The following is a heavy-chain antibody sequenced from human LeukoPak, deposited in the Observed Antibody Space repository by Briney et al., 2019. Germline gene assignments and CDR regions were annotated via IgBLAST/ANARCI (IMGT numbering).Heavy chain of an antibody. CDR3: ARDRHSYSSSWHWFDP. V-gene: IGHV3-7*01. CDR2: IKQDGSEK. Sequence: GGSLRLSCAASGFTFSSYWMSWVRQAPGKGLEWVANIKQDGSEKYYVDSVKGRFTISRDNAKNSLYLQMNSLRAEDTAVYYCARDRHSYSSSWHWFDPWGQGTLVTVSS. CDR1: GFTFSSYW. D-gene: IGHD6-13*01. J-gene: IGHJ5*02.